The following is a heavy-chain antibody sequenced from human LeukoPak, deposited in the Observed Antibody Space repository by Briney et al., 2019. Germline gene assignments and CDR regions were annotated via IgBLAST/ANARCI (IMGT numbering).Heavy chain of an antibody. D-gene: IGHD6-19*01. CDR3: ASYSSGWEPKIDY. CDR1: GFTFSSYA. CDR2: ISGSGGST. J-gene: IGHJ4*02. V-gene: IGHV3-23*01. Sequence: PGGSLRLSCAASGFTFSSYAMSWVRQAPGKGLEWVSAISGSGGSTYYAGSVKGRFTISRDNSKNTLYLQMNSLRAEDTAVYYCASYSSGWEPKIDYWGQGTLVTVSS.